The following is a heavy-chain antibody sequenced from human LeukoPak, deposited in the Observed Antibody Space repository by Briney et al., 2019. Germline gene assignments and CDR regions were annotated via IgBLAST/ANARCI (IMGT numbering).Heavy chain of an antibody. CDR2: IMPLFGTA. CDR1: GGTFSRND. Sequence: ASVKVSCKASGGTFSRNDISWVRQAPGQGLEWMGGIMPLFGTAKNAQKFQGRVTITADKSTSTAYMELSSLRSEDTAVYYCASGRTDIVVVPATLRNYYFDYWGQGTLVTVSS. V-gene: IGHV1-69*06. J-gene: IGHJ4*02. D-gene: IGHD2-2*01. CDR3: ASGRTDIVVVPATLRNYYFDY.